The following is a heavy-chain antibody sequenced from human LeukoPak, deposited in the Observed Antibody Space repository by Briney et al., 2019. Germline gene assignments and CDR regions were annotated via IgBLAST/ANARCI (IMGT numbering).Heavy chain of an antibody. CDR2: ISYDGSNK. V-gene: IGHV3-30*03. Sequence: PGRSLRLSCAASGFTFSSYGMHWVRQAPGKGLEWVAVISYDGSNKYYADSVKGRFTISRDNSKNTLYLQMNSLRAEDTAVYYCARSMAVAVAGDFDYWGQGTLVTVSS. CDR3: ARSMAVAVAGDFDY. CDR1: GFTFSSYG. D-gene: IGHD6-19*01. J-gene: IGHJ4*02.